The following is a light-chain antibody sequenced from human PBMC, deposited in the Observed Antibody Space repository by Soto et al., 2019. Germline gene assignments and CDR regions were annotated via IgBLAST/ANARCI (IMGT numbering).Light chain of an antibody. J-gene: IGKJ4*01. Sequence: EIVMTQSPATLSVSPGETATLSCRASQSVSSNVAWYQQKPGQAPSLLIYGASTRATDIPPRFSGSGSGTEFTLTITSLQSEDIAVYFCQQYKNWPPLPFGGGTKVDI. CDR2: GAS. CDR1: QSVSSN. V-gene: IGKV3-15*01. CDR3: QQYKNWPPLP.